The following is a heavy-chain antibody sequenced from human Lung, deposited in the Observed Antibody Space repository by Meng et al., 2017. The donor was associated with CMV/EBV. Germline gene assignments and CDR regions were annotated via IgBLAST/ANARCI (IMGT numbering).Heavy chain of an antibody. D-gene: IGHD4-17*01. V-gene: IGHV4-38-2*02. CDR3: AILLWGTSVPNGIP. Sequence: SETLSLTCTVSGYSISSGHYWGWIRQPPGKGLEWIGTIYRGGTTYYNSPLKSRVTISVDTSKNQFSLKMSSVTAADTAVYYCAILLWGTSVPNGIPWGQGTLVTVSS. J-gene: IGHJ4*02. CDR1: GYSISSGHY. CDR2: IYRGGTT.